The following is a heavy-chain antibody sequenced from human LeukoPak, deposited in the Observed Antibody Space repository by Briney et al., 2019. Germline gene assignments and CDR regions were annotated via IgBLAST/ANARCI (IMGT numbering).Heavy chain of an antibody. J-gene: IGHJ4*02. CDR3: ARVLSLSHFAH. CDR2: IYHRGST. V-gene: IGHV4-31*03. CDR1: GGSISSGGYY. D-gene: IGHD2/OR15-2a*01. Sequence: SETLSLTCSVSGGSISSGGYYWSWIRQHPGKGLEWIGYIYHRGSTYYNPSLKSRVTISVDTSKNQFSLKLSSVTAADTAVYSCARVLSLSHFAHWGRGTLVTVS.